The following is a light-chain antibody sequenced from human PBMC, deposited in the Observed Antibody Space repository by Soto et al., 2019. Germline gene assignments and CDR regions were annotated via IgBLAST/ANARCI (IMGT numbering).Light chain of an antibody. CDR1: HNIKRW. CDR2: DAS. J-gene: IGKJ1*01. CDR3: QQFAISTT. Sequence: IQMTQSPSTLSASVGDRVTITCRASHNIKRWMAWYQQKPGKAPSLLIFDASTSHSGVPSWFSGSGSGTDFTPTISSLQADDFATYYCQQFAISTTFGQGTKVEVK. V-gene: IGKV1-5*01.